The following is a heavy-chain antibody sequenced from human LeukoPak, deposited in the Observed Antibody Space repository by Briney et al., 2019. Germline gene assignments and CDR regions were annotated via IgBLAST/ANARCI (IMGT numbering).Heavy chain of an antibody. CDR3: AGGGGDILTGYYNFFDY. V-gene: IGHV1-18*01. CDR2: ISAYNGNT. J-gene: IGHJ4*02. Sequence: ASVKVSCKAPGYTFTSYGISWVRQAPGQGLEWMGWISAYNGNTNYAQKLQGRVTMTTDTSTSTAYMELRSLRSDDTAVYYCAGGGGDILTGYYNFFDYWGQGTLVTVSS. D-gene: IGHD3-9*01. CDR1: GYTFTSYG.